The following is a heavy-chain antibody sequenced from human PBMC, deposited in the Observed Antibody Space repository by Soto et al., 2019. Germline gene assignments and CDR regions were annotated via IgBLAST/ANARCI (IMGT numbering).Heavy chain of an antibody. Sequence: SETLSLTCTVSGGSISSGGYYWRWIRQHTGKGLEWIGYIYYSGSTYYNPSLKSRVTISVDTSKNQFSLKLSSVTAADTAVYYCAREGDCSSTCCYSWFDPWGQGTLVTVSS. J-gene: IGHJ5*02. CDR2: IYYSGST. D-gene: IGHD2-2*02. CDR1: GGSISSGGYY. V-gene: IGHV4-31*03. CDR3: AREGDCSSTCCYSWFDP.